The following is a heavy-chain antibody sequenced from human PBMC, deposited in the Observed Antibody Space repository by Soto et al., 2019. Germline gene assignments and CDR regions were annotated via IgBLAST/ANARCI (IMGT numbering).Heavy chain of an antibody. Sequence: ASVKVSCKASGYTFTSYAMHWVRQAPGQRLELMGWINAGNGNTKYSQKLQGRVTITRDTSASTAYMELSSLRSEDTAVYYCARGLRGVDTEWLDPGGQGTLVTVSS. V-gene: IGHV1-3*01. D-gene: IGHD2-21*02. CDR2: INAGNGNT. CDR3: ARGLRGVDTEWLDP. CDR1: GYTFTSYA. J-gene: IGHJ5*02.